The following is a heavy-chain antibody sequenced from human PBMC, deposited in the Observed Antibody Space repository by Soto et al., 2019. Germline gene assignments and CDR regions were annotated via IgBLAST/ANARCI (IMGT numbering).Heavy chain of an antibody. D-gene: IGHD3-9*01. V-gene: IGHV1-69*06. Sequence: GASVKVSCKASGGTFSSYAISWVRQAPGQGLEWMGGIIPIFGTANYAQKFQGRVTITADKSTSTAYMELSSLRSEDTAVYYCARSDPDNYYYYGMDVWGQGTTVTVSS. CDR3: ARSDPDNYYYYGMDV. CDR2: IIPIFGTA. CDR1: GGTFSSYA. J-gene: IGHJ6*02.